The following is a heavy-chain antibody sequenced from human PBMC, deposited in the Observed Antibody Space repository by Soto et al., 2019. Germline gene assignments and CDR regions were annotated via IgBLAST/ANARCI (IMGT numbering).Heavy chain of an antibody. CDR3: ARDGIFARPCSGGSCYLFDY. Sequence: ASVKVSCKASGYTFTTYDISWVRQAPGQGLEWMGWISAYNGNTKYTQKLQGRVTMTTDTSTSTAYMELRSLRSDDTAVYYCARDGIFARPCSGGSCYLFDYWGQGTLVPSPQ. CDR1: GYTFTTYD. D-gene: IGHD2-15*01. CDR2: ISAYNGNT. V-gene: IGHV1-18*01. J-gene: IGHJ4*02.